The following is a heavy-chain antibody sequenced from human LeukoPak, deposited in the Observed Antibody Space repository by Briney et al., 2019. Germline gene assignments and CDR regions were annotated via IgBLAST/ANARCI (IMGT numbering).Heavy chain of an antibody. D-gene: IGHD3-3*01. J-gene: IGHJ4*02. V-gene: IGHV3-23*01. CDR1: GFTFSSYA. CDR2: ISGSGGST. Sequence: GGSLRLSCAASGFTFSSYAMSWVRQAPGKGLKWVSGISGSGGSTYYADSVKGRFTISRDNSKNTLYLQMNSLRAEDTAVYYCAKEGPFGVVIWAYYFDYWGQGTLVTVSS. CDR3: AKEGPFGVVIWAYYFDY.